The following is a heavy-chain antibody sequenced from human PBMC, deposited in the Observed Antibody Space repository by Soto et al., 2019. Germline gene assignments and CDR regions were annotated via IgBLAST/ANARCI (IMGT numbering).Heavy chain of an antibody. V-gene: IGHV1-69*06. CDR2: IIPIFGTA. CDR3: ARDEEDANLMIVVLPGDY. CDR1: EDTFRNYA. Sequence: QVELVQSGAEVKKPGSSVKVSCQASEDTFRNYAISWVRQAPGQGLEWMGGIIPIFGTANYAQKFQGRVTITADTSANTVYLELSSLRSEDTAFYYCARDEEDANLMIVVLPGDYWGQGTLVSVSS. J-gene: IGHJ4*02. D-gene: IGHD3-22*01.